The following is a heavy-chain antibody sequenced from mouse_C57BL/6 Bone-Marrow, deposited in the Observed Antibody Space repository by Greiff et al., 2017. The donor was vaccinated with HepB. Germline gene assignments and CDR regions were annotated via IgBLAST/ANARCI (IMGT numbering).Heavy chain of an antibody. CDR1: GFTFSDYY. Sequence: EVQGVESGGGLVQPGGSLKLSCAASGFTFSDYYMYWVRQTPEKRLEWVAYISNGGGSTYYPDTVKGRFTISRDNAKNTLYLQMSRLKSEGTDMYYCARHGSIYYYVIRGAWFAYWGQGTLGTVSA. CDR2: ISNGGGST. J-gene: IGHJ3*01. CDR3: ARHGSIYYYVIRGAWFAY. V-gene: IGHV5-12*01. D-gene: IGHD1-1*01.